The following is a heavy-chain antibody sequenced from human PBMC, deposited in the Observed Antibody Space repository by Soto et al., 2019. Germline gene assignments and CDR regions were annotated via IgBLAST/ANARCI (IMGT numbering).Heavy chain of an antibody. CDR1: GYTFTSYA. D-gene: IGHD3-9*01. CDR2: INAGNGNT. CDR3: ARDTDYDILTGYFYYYYYGMDV. Sequence: QVPLVQSGAEVKKPGASVKVSCKASGYTFTSYAMHWVRQAPGQRLEWMGWINAGNGNTKYSQKFQGRVTITRDTSASTAYMELSSLRSEDTAVYYCARDTDYDILTGYFYYYYYGMDVWGQGTTVTVSS. V-gene: IGHV1-3*01. J-gene: IGHJ6*02.